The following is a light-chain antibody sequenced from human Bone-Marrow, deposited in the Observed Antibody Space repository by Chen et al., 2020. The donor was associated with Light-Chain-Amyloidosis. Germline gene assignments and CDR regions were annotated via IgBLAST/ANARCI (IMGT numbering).Light chain of an antibody. CDR2: DDS. CDR3: QVWDRSSDRPV. Sequence: SYVLTPPSSVSVVPGQSTTTACGGNNIGSTSGHWYQQTPGQAPLLVVYDDSDRPSGIPERLSGSNSGNTATLTISRVEAGDEADYYCQVWDRSSDRPVFGGGTKLTVL. CDR1: NIGSTS. V-gene: IGLV3-21*02. J-gene: IGLJ3*02.